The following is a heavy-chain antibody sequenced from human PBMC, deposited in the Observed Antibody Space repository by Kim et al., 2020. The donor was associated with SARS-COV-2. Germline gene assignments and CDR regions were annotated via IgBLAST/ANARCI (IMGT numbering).Heavy chain of an antibody. CDR1: GFSFSSTW. CDR2: IVSDGSTT. CDR3: XRDNYYTVDV. J-gene: IGHJ6*02. V-gene: IGHV3-74*01. Sequence: GGSLRLSCAASGFSFSSTWMHWVRQAPGKGLVWVSLIVSDGSTTTYADSVKGRFTXPRDNXDNTLYLQMNSLRAEDTAXYXXXRDNYYTVDVWGQGTTVTVSS.